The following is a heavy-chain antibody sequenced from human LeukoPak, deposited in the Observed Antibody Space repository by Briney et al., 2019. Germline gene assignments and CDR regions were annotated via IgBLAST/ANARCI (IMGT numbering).Heavy chain of an antibody. CDR3: AKVVAGRYQDY. Sequence: SGGSLRLSCAASGFTFSSFGMNWVRQGPGKGLEWVSSIDGSGGDTHYADSVKGRFTISRDNSRNTLYLQMNSLRSDDTAVYYCAKVVAGRYQDYWGQGTLVSVSS. V-gene: IGHV3-23*01. D-gene: IGHD6-19*01. J-gene: IGHJ4*02. CDR1: GFTFSSFG. CDR2: IDGSGGDT.